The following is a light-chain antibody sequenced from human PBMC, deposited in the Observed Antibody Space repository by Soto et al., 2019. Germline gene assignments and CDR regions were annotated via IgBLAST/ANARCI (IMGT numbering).Light chain of an antibody. CDR1: QGVLPTSSNKNY. CDR2: WAS. Sequence: DIVMTQSPDSLAVPLGERPTITSNSTQGVLPTSSNKNYLSWYQQKPGQPPKLLIYWASTRESGVPDRFSGSGSGTDFTLTISSVQAEDVAIYYCHQYKIAPLTFGGGTKVDIK. J-gene: IGKJ4*01. CDR3: HQYKIAPLT. V-gene: IGKV4-1*01.